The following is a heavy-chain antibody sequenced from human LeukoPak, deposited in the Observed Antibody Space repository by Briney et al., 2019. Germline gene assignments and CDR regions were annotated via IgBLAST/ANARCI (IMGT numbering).Heavy chain of an antibody. J-gene: IGHJ4*02. CDR2: IYYTAGA. D-gene: IGHD2-2*01. CDR3: ARGRRELKYAPDY. CDR1: GASMRSETHY. Sequence: SETLSLTCNVSGASMRSETHYWSWLRQHTGKGTEWIAYIYYTAGAYYNPSLESRVSISLDASENQFSLKLSSVTAADTAVYYCARGRRELKYAPDYWGQGTLVTVSS. V-gene: IGHV4-31*03.